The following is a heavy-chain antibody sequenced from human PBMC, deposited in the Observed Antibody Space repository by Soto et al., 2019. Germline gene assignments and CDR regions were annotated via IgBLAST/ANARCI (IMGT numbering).Heavy chain of an antibody. Sequence: PSETLSLTCSVSGGSISSGYYYWSWIRQPPGKGLEWIGYIHHSGSTYYSPSLKSRVTISVDTSKNQFSLKLGSVTAADTAVYYCAREPWEGYGDYYWGQGTLVTVSS. CDR1: GGSISSGYYY. CDR2: IHHSGST. CDR3: AREPWEGYGDYY. V-gene: IGHV4-30-4*01. J-gene: IGHJ4*02. D-gene: IGHD4-17*01.